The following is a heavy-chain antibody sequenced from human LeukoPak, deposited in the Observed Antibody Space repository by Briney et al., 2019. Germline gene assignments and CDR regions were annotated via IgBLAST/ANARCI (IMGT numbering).Heavy chain of an antibody. CDR3: ARANWKAFDI. J-gene: IGHJ3*02. CDR1: GGSFRSHY. D-gene: IGHD1-20*01. CDR2: INPTGGT. V-gene: IGHV4-34*01. Sequence: PSETLSLTCAVYGGSFRSHYWIWIRQTPGKGLEWIGEINPTGGTNYNPSLKSRVTISVDTSRNQFSLKLRSVTAADTAVYFCARANWKAFDIWGHGTMVIVSS.